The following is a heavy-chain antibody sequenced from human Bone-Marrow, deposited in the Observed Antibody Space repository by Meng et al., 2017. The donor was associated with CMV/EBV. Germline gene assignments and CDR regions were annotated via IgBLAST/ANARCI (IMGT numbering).Heavy chain of an antibody. Sequence: GESLKISCTASGFTFGDYAMSWVRQAPGKGLEWVSFIRRKVYGGTTEYAASVKGRFTISRDDSKSIAYLQMNSQKTEDTAVYYCSRAAYCSSNSCYYYGMDVWGQGTTVTVSS. CDR2: IRRKVYGGTT. CDR3: SRAAYCSSNSCYYYGMDV. D-gene: IGHD2-2*01. V-gene: IGHV3-49*04. CDR1: GFTFGDYA. J-gene: IGHJ6*02.